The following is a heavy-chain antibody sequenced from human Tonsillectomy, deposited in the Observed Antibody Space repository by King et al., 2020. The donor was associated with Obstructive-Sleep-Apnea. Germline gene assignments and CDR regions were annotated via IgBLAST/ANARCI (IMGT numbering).Heavy chain of an antibody. CDR3: ARXXXXXSGN. CDR1: GFXFSNSW. CDR2: IKXDGXER. V-gene: IGHV3-7*01. Sequence: VQLVESGGGLVQPGGSLRLSCAASGFXFSNSWMSWVRQAPGKGLEWVANIKXDGXERYYVDPVKGRFTISRDNAKNSLYLQMNSLRAEDTAVYYCARXXXXXSGNXXXGTLXTVXX. J-gene: IGHJ4*01.